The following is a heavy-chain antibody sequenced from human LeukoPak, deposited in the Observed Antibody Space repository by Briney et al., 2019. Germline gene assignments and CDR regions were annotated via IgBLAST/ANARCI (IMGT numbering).Heavy chain of an antibody. Sequence: SETLSLTCAVSGGSISSSNWWSWVRPPPGKGLEWIGEIYHSGSTNYNPSLKSRVTISVDKSKNQFSLKLSSVTAADTAVYYCARDFEGSSGLFDYWGQGTLVTVSS. V-gene: IGHV4-4*02. CDR2: IYHSGST. D-gene: IGHD6-19*01. J-gene: IGHJ4*02. CDR3: ARDFEGSSGLFDY. CDR1: GGSISSSNW.